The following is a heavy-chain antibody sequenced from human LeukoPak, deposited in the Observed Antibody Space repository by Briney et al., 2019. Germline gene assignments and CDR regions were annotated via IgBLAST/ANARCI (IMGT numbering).Heavy chain of an antibody. D-gene: IGHD3-10*01. CDR1: GFTFSSYA. CDR3: AKGGAVSSKSITMVRGTRKYSYYMDV. V-gene: IGHV3-74*01. CDR2: INSDGSST. Sequence: PGGSLRLSCAASGFTFSSYAMSWVRQAPGKGLVWVSRINSDGSSTSYADSVKGRFTISRDNAKNTLYLQMNSLRVEDTAVYYCAKGGAVSSKSITMVRGTRKYSYYMDVWGKGTTVTISS. J-gene: IGHJ6*03.